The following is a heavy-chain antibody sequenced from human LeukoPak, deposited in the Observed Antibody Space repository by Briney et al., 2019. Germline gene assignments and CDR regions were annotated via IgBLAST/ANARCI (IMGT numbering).Heavy chain of an antibody. J-gene: IGHJ4*02. Sequence: ASVKVSCKASGYTFTGYYMHWVRPAPGQGLEWMGRINPNSGGTNYAQKFQGRVTMTRDTSISTAYMELSRLRSDDTAVYYCAREETSGGFDYWGQGTLVTVSS. D-gene: IGHD3-10*01. CDR3: AREETSGGFDY. CDR2: INPNSGGT. CDR1: GYTFTGYY. V-gene: IGHV1-2*06.